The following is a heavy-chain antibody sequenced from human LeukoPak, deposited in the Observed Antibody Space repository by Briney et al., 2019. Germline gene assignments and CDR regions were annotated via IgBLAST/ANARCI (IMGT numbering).Heavy chain of an antibody. D-gene: IGHD5-24*01. CDR2: IYYSGST. CDR1: GGSLSYGGYY. J-gene: IGHJ3*02. V-gene: IGHV4-31*03. CDR3: ARAHSYRDGYNYWAFDI. Sequence: PSETLSLTCTVPGGSLSYGGYYWSWIRQHPGKGLEWIGYIYYSGSTYYNPSLKSRVTISVDTSKNQFSLKLSSVTAADTAVYYCARAHSYRDGYNYWAFDIWGQGTMVTVSS.